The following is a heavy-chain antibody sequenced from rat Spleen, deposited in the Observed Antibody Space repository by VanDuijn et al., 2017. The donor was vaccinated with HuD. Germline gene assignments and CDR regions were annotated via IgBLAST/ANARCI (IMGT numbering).Heavy chain of an antibody. V-gene: IGHV2-30*01. CDR3: ARDSTSWYFDF. CDR2: IWTGGGT. CDR1: GFSLTSYS. J-gene: IGHJ1*01. D-gene: IGHD3-4*01. Sequence: QVQLKESGPGLVQPSQTLSLTCTVSGFSLTSYSVHWVRQPTGKGLEWMGVIWTGGGTDYTSALKSRLSISKDTSKSQVFLKMNSLQTEDTATYYCARDSTSWYFDFWGPGTMVTVSS.